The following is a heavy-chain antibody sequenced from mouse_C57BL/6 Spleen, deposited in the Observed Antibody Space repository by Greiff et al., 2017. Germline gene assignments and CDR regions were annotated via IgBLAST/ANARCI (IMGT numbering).Heavy chain of an antibody. V-gene: IGHV3-6*01. D-gene: IGHD2-3*01. CDR3: ARYHDLTPLDY. Sequence: VQLKESGPGLVKPSQSLSLTCSVTGYSITSGYYWNWIRQFPGNKLEWMGYISYDGSNNYNPSLKNRISITRDPSKNQFFLKLNSVTTEDTATYYCARYHDLTPLDYWGQGTTLTVSS. J-gene: IGHJ2*01. CDR1: GYSITSGYY. CDR2: ISYDGSN.